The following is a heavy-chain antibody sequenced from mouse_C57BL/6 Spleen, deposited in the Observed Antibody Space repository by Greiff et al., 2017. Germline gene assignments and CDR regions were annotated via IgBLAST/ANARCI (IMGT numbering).Heavy chain of an antibody. D-gene: IGHD1-1*01. V-gene: IGHV1-55*01. CDR1: GYTFTSYW. Sequence: QVQLKQPGAELVKPGASVKMSCKASGYTFTSYWITWVQQRPGQGLEWIGDIYPGSGSTNYNEKFKSKATLTVDTSSSTAYMQLSSLTSEDSAVYYCARWSYYYGSSYDWYFDVWGTGTTVTVSS. CDR3: ARWSYYYGSSYDWYFDV. CDR2: IYPGSGST. J-gene: IGHJ1*03.